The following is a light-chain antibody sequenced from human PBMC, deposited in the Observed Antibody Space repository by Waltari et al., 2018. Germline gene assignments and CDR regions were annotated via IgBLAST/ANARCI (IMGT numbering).Light chain of an antibody. J-gene: IGLJ2*01. V-gene: IGLV2-23*02. CDR2: EVT. CDR1: SPDVGNYDP. CDR3: CSYSGDLSFGVV. Sequence: QSALTQPASVSGSPGQSITISCTGTSPDVGNYDPVSWYQQHPGKAPKLIIYEVTKRPSGFSNRFSGSKSGNTASLTISGLHTEDEGDYYCCSYSGDLSFGVVFGGGTKLTVL.